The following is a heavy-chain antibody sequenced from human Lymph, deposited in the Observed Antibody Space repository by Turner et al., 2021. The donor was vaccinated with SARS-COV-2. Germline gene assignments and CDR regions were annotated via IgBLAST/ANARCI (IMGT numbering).Heavy chain of an antibody. J-gene: IGHJ3*02. D-gene: IGHD3-10*01. CDR2: IYSGGST. CDR3: ARDFREGAFDI. Sequence: EVQLVESGGGLVQPGGFLRLSCAASGLTVSSNYMNWVRQAPGKWLELVSVIYSGGSTFYADSVKGRFTISRDNSKNTLYLQMHSLRAEDTAVYYCARDFREGAFDIWGQGTMVTISS. CDR1: GLTVSSNY. V-gene: IGHV3-66*01.